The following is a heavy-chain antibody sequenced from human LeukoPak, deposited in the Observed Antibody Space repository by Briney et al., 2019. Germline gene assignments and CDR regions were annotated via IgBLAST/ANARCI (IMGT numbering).Heavy chain of an antibody. CDR1: DDSISDYY. Sequence: SETLSLTCTVSDDSISDYYRGWIRQPPGKGLEWIGYFYNSGRSTYNPSLKSRVTISADTSKNQFSLKLSSVTAADTAVYYCARVAGPAAGTRKYNWFDPWGQGTLVTVSS. J-gene: IGHJ5*02. CDR3: ARVAGPAAGTRKYNWFDP. D-gene: IGHD6-13*01. CDR2: FYNSGRS. V-gene: IGHV4-59*01.